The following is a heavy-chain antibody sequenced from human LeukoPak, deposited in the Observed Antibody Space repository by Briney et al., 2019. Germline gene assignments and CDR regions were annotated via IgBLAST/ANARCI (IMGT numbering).Heavy chain of an antibody. V-gene: IGHV3-30*03. Sequence: PGGSLRLSCAASGFTFSSYGMHWVRQAPGKGLEWVAVISFDGDNKYYADSVKGRFTISRDNSKNTLYLQMNSLGAEDTAAYYCARDGIPNPRHYNGYYYMDVWGKGTTVTVSS. CDR2: ISFDGDNK. CDR1: GFTFSSYG. CDR3: ARDGIPNPRHYNGYYYMDV. J-gene: IGHJ6*03. D-gene: IGHD3-10*01.